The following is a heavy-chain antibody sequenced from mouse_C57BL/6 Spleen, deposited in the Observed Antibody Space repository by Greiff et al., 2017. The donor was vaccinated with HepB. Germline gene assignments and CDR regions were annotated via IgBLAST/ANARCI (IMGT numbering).Heavy chain of an antibody. J-gene: IGHJ4*01. CDR1: GYSFTNYL. CDR2: INPGSGGT. V-gene: IGHV1-54*01. D-gene: IGHD1-1*01. Sequence: QVHVKQSGAELVRPGTSVKVSCKASGYSFTNYLIEWVKQRPGQGLEWIGVINPGSGGTNYNEKFKGKATLTADKSSSTAYMQLSSLTSEDSAVYFCARRYYGDAMDYWGQGTSVTVSS. CDR3: ARRYYGDAMDY.